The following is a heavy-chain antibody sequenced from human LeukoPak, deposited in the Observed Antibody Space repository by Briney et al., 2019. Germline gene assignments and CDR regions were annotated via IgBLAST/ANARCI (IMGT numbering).Heavy chain of an antibody. Sequence: PGTSLRLSCAASGFTFSSYTMHWVRQAPGKGLEWVAVISYDGNEKYYADSVKGRFTISGDNSKSTMYLQMNSLRAEDTAVYYCARKGGTMVNYRPFDYWGQGTLVTVSS. CDR3: ARKGGTMVNYRPFDY. J-gene: IGHJ4*02. CDR2: ISYDGNEK. CDR1: GFTFSSYT. D-gene: IGHD3-10*01. V-gene: IGHV3-30*04.